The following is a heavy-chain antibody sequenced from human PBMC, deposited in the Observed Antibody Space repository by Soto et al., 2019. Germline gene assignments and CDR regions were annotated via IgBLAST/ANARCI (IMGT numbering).Heavy chain of an antibody. J-gene: IGHJ5*02. D-gene: IGHD6-19*01. CDR1: GYTFTSYG. V-gene: IGHV1-18*01. CDR3: ARDLARIAVDALGKNWSDP. Sequence: ASVKVSCKASGYTFTSYGISWVRQAPGQGLEWMGWISAYNGNTNYAQKLQGRVTMTTDTSTSTAYMELRSLRSDDTAVYYCARDLARIAVDALGKNWSDPWGQGTLVTV. CDR2: ISAYNGNT.